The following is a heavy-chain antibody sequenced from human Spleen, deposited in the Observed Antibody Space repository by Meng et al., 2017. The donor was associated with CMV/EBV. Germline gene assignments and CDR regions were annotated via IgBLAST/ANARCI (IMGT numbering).Heavy chain of an antibody. CDR3: ASLRQLQLPDAFDV. D-gene: IGHD2-2*01. Sequence: GESLKISCTASGYSFAGYWIGWVRQTPGKGLECRGLIYPGDSDTRYSTYFQGQGTMSVGKSISTAYLHFSSLKASDTAVYYCASLRQLQLPDAFDVWGQGTMVTVSS. J-gene: IGHJ3*01. CDR2: IYPGDSDT. CDR1: GYSFAGYW. V-gene: IGHV5-51*01.